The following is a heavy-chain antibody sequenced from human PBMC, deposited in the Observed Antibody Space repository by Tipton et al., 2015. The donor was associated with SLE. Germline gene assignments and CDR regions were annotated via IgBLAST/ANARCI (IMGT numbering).Heavy chain of an antibody. V-gene: IGHV3-7*03. CDR1: GFTLSNYW. CDR3: ATSPGGEAASYFDY. D-gene: IGHD6-13*01. Sequence: GSLRLSCAASGFTLSNYWMSWVRQAPGKGLEWVANIKQDGSEKYYVDSVKGRFTISRDNAKNSLYLQMNSLRAEDTALYYCATSPGGEAASYFDYWGQGTLVTVSS. J-gene: IGHJ4*02. CDR2: IKQDGSEK.